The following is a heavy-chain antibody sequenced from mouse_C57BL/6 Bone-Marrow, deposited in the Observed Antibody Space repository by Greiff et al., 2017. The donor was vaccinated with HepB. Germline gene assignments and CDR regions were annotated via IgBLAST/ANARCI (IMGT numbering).Heavy chain of an antibody. V-gene: IGHV5-4*01. J-gene: IGHJ3*01. CDR1: GFTFSSYA. Sequence: EVKVIESGGGLVKPGGSLKLSCAASGFTFSSYAMSWVRQTPEKRLEWVATISDGGSYTYYPDNVKGRFTISRDNAKNNLYLQMSHLKSEDTAMYYCARDRSSGYGFAYWGQGTLVTVSA. CDR3: ARDRSSGYGFAY. CDR2: ISDGGSYT. D-gene: IGHD3-2*02.